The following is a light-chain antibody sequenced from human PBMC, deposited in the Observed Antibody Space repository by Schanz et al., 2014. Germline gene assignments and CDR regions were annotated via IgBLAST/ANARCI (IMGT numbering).Light chain of an antibody. Sequence: EIVLTQSPATLSLSPGERATLSCRASQSVSSHLAWYQQKPGQAPRLLIYDASNRATGIPARFSGSGSGTDFTLTISSLEPEDFAVYYCQHRFNWPWRFGQGTKLEIK. J-gene: IGKJ1*01. V-gene: IGKV3-11*01. CDR2: DAS. CDR3: QHRFNWPWR. CDR1: QSVSSH.